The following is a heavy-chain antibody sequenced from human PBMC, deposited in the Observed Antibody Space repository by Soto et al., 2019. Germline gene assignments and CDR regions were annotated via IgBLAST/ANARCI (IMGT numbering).Heavy chain of an antibody. J-gene: IGHJ4*02. CDR2: VYYTGST. CDR3: ARSVAVPGAHIDY. CDR1: GGSISGSY. Sequence: SETLSLTCSVSGGSISGSYWSWIRQSPGKGLEWLGYVYYTGSTNYSPSLMSRVSISLDTSKNEFSLRLSSVTAADTAVYFCARSVAVPGAHIDYWGQGPQVTVSS. D-gene: IGHD6-19*01. V-gene: IGHV4-59*01.